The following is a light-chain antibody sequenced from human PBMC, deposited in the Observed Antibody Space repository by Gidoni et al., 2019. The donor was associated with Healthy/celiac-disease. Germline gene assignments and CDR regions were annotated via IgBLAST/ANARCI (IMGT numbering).Light chain of an antibody. CDR3: KQRSNWPGT. V-gene: IGKV3-11*01. Sequence: EIVLTQSPATLSLSPGERATLSCRASQSVSSYLAWYQQKPGQAPRLLIYDASNRATGIPARFSGSGSGTDFTLNISSLEPEDFAVYYCKQRSNWPGTFGPGTRVDIK. CDR2: DAS. J-gene: IGKJ3*01. CDR1: QSVSSY.